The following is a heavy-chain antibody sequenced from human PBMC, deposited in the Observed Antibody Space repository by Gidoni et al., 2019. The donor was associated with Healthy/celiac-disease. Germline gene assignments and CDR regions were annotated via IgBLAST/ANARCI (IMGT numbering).Heavy chain of an antibody. CDR3: ARETVTDDAFDI. V-gene: IGHV4-4*07. Sequence: VQLLESGPGLVKPSETLYLTCTVPGGSISSYSWIWIRQPAGKGLEWIGRIYTSGSTNYNPSLKSRVTMSVDTSKNQFSLKLSAVTAADTAVYYCARETVTDDAFDIWGQGTMVTVSS. J-gene: IGHJ3*02. D-gene: IGHD4-17*01. CDR2: IYTSGST. CDR1: GGSISSYS.